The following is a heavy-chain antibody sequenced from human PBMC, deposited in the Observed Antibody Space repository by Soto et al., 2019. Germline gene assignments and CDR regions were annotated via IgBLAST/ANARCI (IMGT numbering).Heavy chain of an antibody. J-gene: IGHJ4*02. CDR2: ISAYNGNT. D-gene: IGHD3-10*01. CDR3: ARATRRRDMVRGVNVYDY. V-gene: IGHV1-18*01. CDR1: GYTFTSYG. Sequence: QVQLVQSGAEVKKPGASVKVSCKASGYTFTSYGISWVRQAPGQGLEWMGWISAYNGNTNYAQKLQGRVTMTTDTSTSTAYMELRSLRSDDPAVYYCARATRRRDMVRGVNVYDYWGQGTLVTVSS.